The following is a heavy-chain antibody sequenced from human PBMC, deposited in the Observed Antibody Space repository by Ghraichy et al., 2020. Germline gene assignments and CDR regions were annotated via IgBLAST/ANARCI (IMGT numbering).Heavy chain of an antibody. CDR2: ISSSSSYI. V-gene: IGHV3-21*01. D-gene: IGHD3-16*02. J-gene: IGHJ4*02. CDR3: ARDSGRYVWGSYRWGYFDY. Sequence: GGSLRLSCAASGFTFSSYSMNWVRQAPGKGLEWVSSISSSSSYIYYADSVKGRFTISRDNAKNSLYLQMNSLRAEDTAVYYCARDSGRYVWGSYRWGYFDYWGQGTLVTVSS. CDR1: GFTFSSYS.